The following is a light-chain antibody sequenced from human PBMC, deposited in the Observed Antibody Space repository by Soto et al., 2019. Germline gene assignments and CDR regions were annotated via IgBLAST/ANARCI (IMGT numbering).Light chain of an antibody. V-gene: IGKV3-20*01. CDR1: QSVGSK. CDR3: QQYGTSRWT. J-gene: IGKJ1*01. CDR2: AIS. Sequence: ETVMTQSPVTLSVSPGERATLSCRASQSVGSKVAWYQQKPGQGPRLLIYAISTRATGVPDRFSGSGSGTDFTLTISRLEPEDFAMYYCQQYGTSRWTFAQGTKVDIK.